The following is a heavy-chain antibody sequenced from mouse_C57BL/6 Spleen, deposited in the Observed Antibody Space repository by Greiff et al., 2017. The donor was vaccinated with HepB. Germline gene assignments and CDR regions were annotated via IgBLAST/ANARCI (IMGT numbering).Heavy chain of an antibody. Sequence: VQLQQPGAELVKPGASVKLSCKASGYTFTSYWMHWVKQRPGQGLEWIGMIHPNSGSTNYNEKFKSKATLTVDKSSSTAYMQLSSLTSEDSAVYYCARSDDGYYFAWFAYWGQGTLVTVSA. CDR3: ARSDDGYYFAWFAY. V-gene: IGHV1-64*01. CDR2: IHPNSGST. CDR1: GYTFTSYW. D-gene: IGHD2-3*01. J-gene: IGHJ3*01.